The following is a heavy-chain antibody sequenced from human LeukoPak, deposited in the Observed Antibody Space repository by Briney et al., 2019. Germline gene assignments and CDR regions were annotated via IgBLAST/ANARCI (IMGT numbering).Heavy chain of an antibody. J-gene: IGHJ3*02. CDR2: INTDGSST. CDR3: ARDRYCSSTSCYTHAFDI. V-gene: IGHV3-74*01. CDR1: GFTFSSYW. D-gene: IGHD2-2*02. Sequence: GGSLRLSCAASGFTFSSYWMHWVRQAPGKGLVWVSRINTDGSSTSYADSVKGRFTISRDNAKNTLYLQMNSLRVEDTAVYYCARDRYCSSTSCYTHAFDIWGQGTMVTVSS.